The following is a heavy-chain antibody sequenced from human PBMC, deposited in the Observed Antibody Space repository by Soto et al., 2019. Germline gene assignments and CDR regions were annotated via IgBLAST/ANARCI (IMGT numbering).Heavy chain of an antibody. V-gene: IGHV4-31*03. CDR3: ARDRRLRGGMDV. CDR1: GGSISSGGYY. Sequence: QVQLQESGPGLVKPSQTLSLTCTVSGGSISSGGYYWSWIRQHPGKGLEWIGYIYYSGSTYYNPSLESRVTISVDTTKHQFSLKLSSVTAADTAVYYCARDRRLRGGMDVWGQGTTVTVSS. J-gene: IGHJ6*02. D-gene: IGHD4-17*01. CDR2: IYYSGST.